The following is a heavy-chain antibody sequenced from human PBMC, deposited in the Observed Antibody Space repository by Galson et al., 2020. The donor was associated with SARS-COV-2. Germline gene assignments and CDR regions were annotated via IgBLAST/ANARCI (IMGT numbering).Heavy chain of an antibody. CDR2: VSWDGDSS. J-gene: IGHJ4*02. V-gene: IGHV3-43D*03. CDR3: AKSLDSGSQGGFAQ. Sequence: GGSLRLSCAASGFTFDDYAMHWVRQPPGKGLEWVSGVSWDGDSSHYADSVKGRFTVSRDNIKSSLYLQRNSLTPEDTALYYCAKSLDSGSQGGFAQWGQGTLVAVSS. D-gene: IGHD1-26*01. CDR1: GFTFDDYA.